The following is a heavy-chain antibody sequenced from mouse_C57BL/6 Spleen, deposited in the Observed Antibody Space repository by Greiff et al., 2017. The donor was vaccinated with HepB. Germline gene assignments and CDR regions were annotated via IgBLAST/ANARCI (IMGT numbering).Heavy chain of an antibody. Sequence: QVQLQQSGAELVKPGASVKLSCKASGYTFTEYTIHWVKQRSGQGLEWIGWFYPGSGSIKYNEKFKDKATLTADKSSSTVYMELSRLTSEDSAVYFCARQEKGGLYYGYDGFAYWGQGTLVTVSA. V-gene: IGHV1-62-2*01. CDR1: GYTFTEYT. CDR2: FYPGSGSI. D-gene: IGHD2-2*01. CDR3: ARQEKGGLYYGYDGFAY. J-gene: IGHJ3*01.